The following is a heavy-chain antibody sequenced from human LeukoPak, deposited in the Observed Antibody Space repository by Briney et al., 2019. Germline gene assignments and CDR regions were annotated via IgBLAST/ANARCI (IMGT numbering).Heavy chain of an antibody. D-gene: IGHD6-19*01. J-gene: IGHJ3*02. CDR2: INPNSGGT. Sequence: ASVKVSCKASGYTFTGYYMHWVRQAPGQGLEWMGWINPNSGGTNYAQKFQGWVTMTRDTSISTAYMELSRLRSDDTAVYYCARDSSGWYGRGAFDIWGQGTMVTVSS. CDR3: ARDSSGWYGRGAFDI. CDR1: GYTFTGYY. V-gene: IGHV1-2*04.